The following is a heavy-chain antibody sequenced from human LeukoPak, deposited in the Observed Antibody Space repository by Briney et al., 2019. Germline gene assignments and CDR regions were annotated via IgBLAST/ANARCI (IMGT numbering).Heavy chain of an antibody. CDR1: GGSISSYY. Sequence: PSETLSLTCTVSGGSISSYYWSWIRQPPGKGLEWIGYIYYSRSTNYNPSLKSRVTISVDTSKNQFSLKLSSVTAADTAVYYCARQGYSSGWYSSSPYYYYGMDVWGQGTTVTVSS. CDR2: IYYSRST. D-gene: IGHD6-19*01. J-gene: IGHJ6*02. V-gene: IGHV4-59*08. CDR3: ARQGYSSGWYSSSPYYYYGMDV.